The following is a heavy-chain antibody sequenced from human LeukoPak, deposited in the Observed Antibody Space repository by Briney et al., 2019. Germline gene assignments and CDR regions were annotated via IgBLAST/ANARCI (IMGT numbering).Heavy chain of an antibody. CDR1: GITLSNYG. V-gene: IGHV3-23*01. CDR2: ISDSGGRT. D-gene: IGHD3-22*01. CDR3: AKRGVVIRVILVGFHKEANYFDS. J-gene: IGHJ4*02. Sequence: PGGSLRLSCAVSGITLSNYGMSWVRQAPGKGLEWVAGISDSGGRTNYADSVKGRFTISGDNPKNTLYLQMNSLRAEDTAVYFCAKRGVVIRVILVGFHKEANYFDSWGQGALVTVSS.